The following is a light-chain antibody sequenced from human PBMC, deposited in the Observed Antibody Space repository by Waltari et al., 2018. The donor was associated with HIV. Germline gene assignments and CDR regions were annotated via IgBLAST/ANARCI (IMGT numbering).Light chain of an antibody. V-gene: IGKV4-1*01. Sequence: DIVMTQSPDSLAVSLGERATINCKSSQTVFYTSNNKNYLAWYQQKPGQPPKLLIYWASMRDSGDPDRFSGSGSGTDFTLTISRLQTEDVAVYYCQQYYSSPPYTFGQGTKLEIK. CDR1: QTVFYTSNNKNY. J-gene: IGKJ2*01. CDR3: QQYYSSPPYT. CDR2: WAS.